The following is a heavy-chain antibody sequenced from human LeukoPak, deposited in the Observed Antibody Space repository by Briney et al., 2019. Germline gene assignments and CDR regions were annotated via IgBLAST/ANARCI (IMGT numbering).Heavy chain of an antibody. J-gene: IGHJ4*02. CDR3: ARVDGSVGY. CDR1: GYTFTSYA. CDR2: INAGNGNT. Sequence: PGRSLRLSCAASGYTFTSYAMHWVRQAPGQRLEWMGWINAGNGNTKYSQKFQGRVTITRDTSINTVHMELSSLSSEDTAVCFCARVDGSVGYWGQGTLVTVSS. D-gene: IGHD3-22*01. V-gene: IGHV1-3*01.